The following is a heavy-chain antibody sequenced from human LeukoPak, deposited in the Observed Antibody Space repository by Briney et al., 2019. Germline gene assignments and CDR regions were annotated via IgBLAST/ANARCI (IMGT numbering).Heavy chain of an antibody. CDR2: MNPNNGNT. V-gene: IGHV1-8*01. CDR3: VRDGEGAAISVNYWFDP. Sequence: ASVKVSCKASGFTFTSYDINWVRQASGQGLEWMGWMNPNNGNTGYAQKFQGRVTMTRDTSISTAYMELRGLRSEDAAVYYCVRDGEGAAISVNYWFDPWGQGTLVTVSS. CDR1: GFTFTSYD. D-gene: IGHD2-2*02. J-gene: IGHJ5*02.